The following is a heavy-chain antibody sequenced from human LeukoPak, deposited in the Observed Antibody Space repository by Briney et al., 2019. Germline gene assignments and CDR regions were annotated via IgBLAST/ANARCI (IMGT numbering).Heavy chain of an antibody. CDR2: IYTSGST. CDR3: ARVGLFDYFDY. V-gene: IGHV4-61*02. Sequence: SETLSLTCTVSGGPISSGSYYWSWIRQPAGKGLEWIGRIYTSGSTNYNPSLKSRVTISVDTSKNQFSLKLSSVTAADTAVYYCARVGLFDYFDYWGQGTLVTVSS. CDR1: GGPISSGSYY. J-gene: IGHJ4*02. D-gene: IGHD3-16*01.